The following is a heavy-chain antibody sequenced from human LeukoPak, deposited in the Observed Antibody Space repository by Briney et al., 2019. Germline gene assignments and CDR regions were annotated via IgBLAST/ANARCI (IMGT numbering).Heavy chain of an antibody. CDR3: ARGGPLGYCSGGSCLPYYYGMDV. V-gene: IGHV3-48*02. D-gene: IGHD2-15*01. CDR2: ISSSSSTI. J-gene: IGHJ6*02. Sequence: GGSLRLSCAASGFTLSSYAMSWVRQAPGKGLEWVSYISSSSSTIYYADSVKGRFTISRDNAKNSLYLQMNSLRDEDTAVYYCARGGPLGYCSGGSCLPYYYGMDVWGQGTTVTVSS. CDR1: GFTLSSYA.